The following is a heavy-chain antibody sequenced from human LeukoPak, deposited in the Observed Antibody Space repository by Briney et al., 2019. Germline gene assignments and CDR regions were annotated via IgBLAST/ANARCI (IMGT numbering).Heavy chain of an antibody. Sequence: SETLSLTCTVSGGSISSSSYYWGWIRQPPGKGLEWIGSIYYSGSTYYNPSLKSRVTISVDTSKNQFSLKLSSVTAADTAVYYCARAHIIVATPFDYWGQGTLVTVSS. CDR3: ARAHIIVATPFDY. CDR1: GGSISSSSYY. J-gene: IGHJ4*02. CDR2: IYYSGST. D-gene: IGHD5-12*01. V-gene: IGHV4-39*07.